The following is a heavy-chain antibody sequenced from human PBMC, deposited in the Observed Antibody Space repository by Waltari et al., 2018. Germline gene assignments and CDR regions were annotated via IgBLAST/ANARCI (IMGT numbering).Heavy chain of an antibody. V-gene: IGHV3-30*18. Sequence: QVQLVESGGGVVQPGGSLRLSCTASGYPFSDYAMHWVRQAPGKGRDWVSLISHDATKKNYAQPMQSRCTISRNNSRNTLYLEINNVRVAYTALNYCAKDDYGDEYFQHWGQGTLVTVSS. D-gene: IGHD4-17*01. CDR2: ISHDATKK. J-gene: IGHJ1*01. CDR1: GYPFSDYA. CDR3: AKDDYGDEYFQH.